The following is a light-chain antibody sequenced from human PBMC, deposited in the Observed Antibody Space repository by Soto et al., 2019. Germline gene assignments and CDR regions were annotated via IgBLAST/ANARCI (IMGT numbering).Light chain of an antibody. Sequence: QSVLTQPASVSGSPGQSITISCTGTSSDVGGYNYVAWYQQHPGKVPRLMIYEVSNRPSGVSNRFSGSKSGSTASLTISGLQAEDEADYYCATWDDRLNGYVFGSGTKLTVL. J-gene: IGLJ1*01. CDR2: EVS. CDR1: SSDVGGYNY. V-gene: IGLV2-14*01. CDR3: ATWDDRLNGYV.